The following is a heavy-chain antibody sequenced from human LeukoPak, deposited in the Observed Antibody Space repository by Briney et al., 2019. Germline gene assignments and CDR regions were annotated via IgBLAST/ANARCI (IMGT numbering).Heavy chain of an antibody. CDR2: INSDGSST. Sequence: GGSLRLSCAASGFTFSSYWMHWVRQAPGKGLVWVSCINSDGSSTSHADSVKGRFTISRDNAKNTLYLQMNSLRAEDTAIYYCAKNGDRGAYCTGGTCYPYFYYYMDVWGKGTTVTI. J-gene: IGHJ6*03. D-gene: IGHD2-15*01. CDR1: GFTFSSYW. V-gene: IGHV3-74*01. CDR3: AKNGDRGAYCTGGTCYPYFYYYMDV.